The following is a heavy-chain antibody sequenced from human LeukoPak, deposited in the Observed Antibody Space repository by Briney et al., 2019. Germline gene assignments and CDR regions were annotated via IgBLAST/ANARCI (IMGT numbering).Heavy chain of an antibody. J-gene: IGHJ4*02. Sequence: RTGGSLRLSCAASGFTFSNYAMTWVRQSPEKGLEWVSVMSGGGDATYYADSVRGRFIISRDNSKNTLYLQMNSLRVEDTAVYYCAEGPEWLLYHLDSWGQGVLVTVSS. CDR1: GFTFSNYA. V-gene: IGHV3-23*01. CDR2: MSGGGDAT. CDR3: AEGPEWLLYHLDS. D-gene: IGHD3-3*01.